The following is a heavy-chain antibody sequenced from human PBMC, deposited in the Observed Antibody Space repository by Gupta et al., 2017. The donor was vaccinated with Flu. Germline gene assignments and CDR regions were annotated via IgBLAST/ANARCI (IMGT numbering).Heavy chain of an antibody. CDR3: ARVICSSTSCYNWFDP. Sequence: GYYWSWIRQPPGKGLEWIGEINHSGSTNYNPSLKSRVTISVDTSKNQFSLKLNSVTAADTAVYYCARVICSSTSCYNWFDPWGQGTLVTVSS. D-gene: IGHD2-2*01. J-gene: IGHJ5*02. CDR1: GYY. CDR2: INHSGST. V-gene: IGHV4-34*01.